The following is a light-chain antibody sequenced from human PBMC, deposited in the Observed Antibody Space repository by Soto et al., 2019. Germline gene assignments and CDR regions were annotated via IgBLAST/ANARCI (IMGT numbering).Light chain of an antibody. CDR3: LSFTTTSTHV. J-gene: IGLJ1*01. Sequence: QSLLTQPASLSGSPGQSISISCTGTTSDIVAYDYVSWFQQNPGKAPKLMISEVNNRPSGVSNRFSGSKSGNTAYLTSSGLQVEDEAEYFCLSFTTTSTHVFGTGTKVTVL. CDR1: TSDIVAYDY. V-gene: IGLV2-14*01. CDR2: EVN.